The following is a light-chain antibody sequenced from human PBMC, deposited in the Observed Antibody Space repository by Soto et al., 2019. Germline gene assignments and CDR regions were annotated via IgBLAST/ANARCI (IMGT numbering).Light chain of an antibody. CDR2: AAS. V-gene: IGKV1-17*01. Sequence: DIQMTQSPSSLSASVGDRVTITCRASQDIRNDLGWYQHKPGKAPKRLIYAASSLQSGVPSRFSGSGSGTEFTLTISSLQREDFATYYCLQHNSYPRTFGQGTKVEIK. CDR1: QDIRND. J-gene: IGKJ1*01. CDR3: LQHNSYPRT.